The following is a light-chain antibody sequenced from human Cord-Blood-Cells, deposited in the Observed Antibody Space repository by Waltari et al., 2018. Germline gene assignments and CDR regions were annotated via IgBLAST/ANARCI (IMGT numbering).Light chain of an antibody. CDR3: SSYTSSSTVV. Sequence: QSALTQPASVSGSPGQSITISCTGTSSDVGGYNYVSWYQQHPGKAPKLMIYDVSQWASGVCDRFSGSKSGNTASLTISGLQAEDEADYYCSSYTSSSTVVFGGGTKLTVL. J-gene: IGLJ2*01. CDR2: DVS. V-gene: IGLV2-14*01. CDR1: SSDVGGYNY.